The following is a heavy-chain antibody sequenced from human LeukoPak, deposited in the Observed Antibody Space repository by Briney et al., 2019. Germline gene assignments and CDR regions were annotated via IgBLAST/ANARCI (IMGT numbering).Heavy chain of an antibody. V-gene: IGHV3-23*01. Sequence: GGSLRLSCAASGFNVSSNYMTWVRQAPGKGLEWVSVISGSGGSTSYADSVKGRFTISRDNSMNTLYLQMNSLRAEDTAVYYCAKDDRIQTRRYSYNYWGQGTLVTVSS. CDR1: GFNVSSNY. CDR2: ISGSGGST. CDR3: AKDDRIQTRRYSYNY. D-gene: IGHD5-18*01. J-gene: IGHJ4*02.